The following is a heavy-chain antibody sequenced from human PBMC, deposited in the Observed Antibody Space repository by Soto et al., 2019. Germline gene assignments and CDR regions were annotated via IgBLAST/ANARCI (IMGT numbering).Heavy chain of an antibody. CDR1: GFTFSNYW. CDR2: IKEDGSQK. D-gene: IGHD4-4*01. CDR3: AKGNYDL. J-gene: IGHJ4*02. Sequence: EVQLVESGGGLVQPGGSLRLSCAASGFTFSNYWMSWIRQAPGKGLEWVANIKEDGSQKYYVDSVKGRFTISRDNAKKSLYTQMNGLRADDTAVYYCAKGNYDLRGQGTLVTVSS. V-gene: IGHV3-7*01.